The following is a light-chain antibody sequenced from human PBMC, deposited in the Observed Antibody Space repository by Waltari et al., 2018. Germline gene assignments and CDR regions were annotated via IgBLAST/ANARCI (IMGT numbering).Light chain of an antibody. CDR3: SSYAGSNLGV. Sequence: QSALTQPPSASGSPGQAVTLSCTGTSSDVGGYDYVSWYQQHPDKAPKLMIYEVTKRPSGVPDRFSGSKSGNTASLTVSGLQAEDEADYYCSSYAGSNLGVFGGGTKLT. J-gene: IGLJ3*02. CDR2: EVT. CDR1: SSDVGGYDY. V-gene: IGLV2-8*01.